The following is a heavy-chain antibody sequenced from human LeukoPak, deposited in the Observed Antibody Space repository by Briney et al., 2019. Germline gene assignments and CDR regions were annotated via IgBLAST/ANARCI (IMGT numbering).Heavy chain of an antibody. CDR3: VREEGHYDYGDYGDY. CDR1: GFTFSQYW. CDR2: IKHDGSQQ. Sequence: GGSLRLSCAVSGFTFSQYWMSWVRQAPGKGLEWVANIKHDGSQQYYVDSVKGRFTVSRDNAENSLFLHMSSLRVEDTGVYYCVREEGHYDYGDYGDYWGQGTLVTVSS. D-gene: IGHD4-17*01. V-gene: IGHV3-7*01. J-gene: IGHJ4*02.